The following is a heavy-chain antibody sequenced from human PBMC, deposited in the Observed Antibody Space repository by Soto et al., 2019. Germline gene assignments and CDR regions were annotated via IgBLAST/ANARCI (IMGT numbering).Heavy chain of an antibody. J-gene: IGHJ6*02. V-gene: IGHV4-30-4*01. CDR1: GVSISSYY. D-gene: IGHD2-2*01. CDR2: IYYSGST. CDR3: ARDRGGIVVVPAANPYGMDV. Sequence: PSETLSLTCAVSGVSISSYYWSWIRQPPGKGLEWIGYIYYSGSTYYNPSLKSRVTISVDTSKNQFSLKLSSVTAADTAVYYCARDRGGIVVVPAANPYGMDVWGQGTTVTVSS.